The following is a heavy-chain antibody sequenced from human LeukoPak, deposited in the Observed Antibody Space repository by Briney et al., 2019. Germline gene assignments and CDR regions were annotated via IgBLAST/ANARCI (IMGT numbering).Heavy chain of an antibody. V-gene: IGHV3-23*01. CDR2: ISGSGGST. J-gene: IGHJ4*02. D-gene: IGHD1-26*01. Sequence: PGGSLRLSCAASGFTFSSYAMSWVRQAPGKGLEWVSAISGSGGSTYYADSVKGRFTISRDDYKDTLYLQMNSLRAEDTAVYYCAKDLAVGATTFDYWGQGTLVTVSS. CDR3: AKDLAVGATTFDY. CDR1: GFTFSSYA.